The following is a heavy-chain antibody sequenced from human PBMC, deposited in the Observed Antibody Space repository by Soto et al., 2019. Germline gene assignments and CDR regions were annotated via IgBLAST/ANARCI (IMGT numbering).Heavy chain of an antibody. Sequence: EVQLVESGGGLVKPGGSLRLSCAASGFTFSNAWMSWVRQAPGKGLEWVGRIKSKTDGGTTDYAAPVKGRFTISRDGSKSTLYLQMKSLKTEDTAVYYCTTDLYDYFWGSYPYTRFDYWGQGTLVTVSS. D-gene: IGHD3-16*01. CDR3: TTDLYDYFWGSYPYTRFDY. CDR1: GFTFSNAW. V-gene: IGHV3-15*01. J-gene: IGHJ4*02. CDR2: IKSKTDGGTT.